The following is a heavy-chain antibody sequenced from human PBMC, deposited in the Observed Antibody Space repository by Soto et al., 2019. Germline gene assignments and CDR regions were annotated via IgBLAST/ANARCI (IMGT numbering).Heavy chain of an antibody. Sequence: GGSLRLSCAASGFTFSSYSMNWVRQAPGKGLEWVSYISSSSSTIYYADSVKGRFTISRDNAKNSLYLQMNSLRDEDTAVYYCARDYYGSGPLGWFDPWGQGTLVTVSS. CDR1: GFTFSSYS. V-gene: IGHV3-48*02. CDR2: ISSSSSTI. D-gene: IGHD3-10*01. J-gene: IGHJ5*02. CDR3: ARDYYGSGPLGWFDP.